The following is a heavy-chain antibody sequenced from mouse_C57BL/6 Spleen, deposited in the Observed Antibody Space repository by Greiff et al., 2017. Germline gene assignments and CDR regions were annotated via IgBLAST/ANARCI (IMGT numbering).Heavy chain of an antibody. J-gene: IGHJ1*03. CDR2: IDPSNGKT. Sequence: VQLQQPGAELVRPGSSVKLSCKASGYTFTSYWMHWVKQRPIQGLEWIGNIDPSNGKTHYNQKVKDKDALTVDKSSSTAYMQLSSLTSEDSAVYYSARGNYDYGYFDVWGTGTTVTVSS. CDR1: GYTFTSYW. CDR3: ARGNYDYGYFDV. D-gene: IGHD2-4*01. V-gene: IGHV1-52*01.